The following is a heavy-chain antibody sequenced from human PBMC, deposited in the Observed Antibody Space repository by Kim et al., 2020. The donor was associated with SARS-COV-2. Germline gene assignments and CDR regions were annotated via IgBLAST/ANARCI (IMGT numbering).Heavy chain of an antibody. J-gene: IGHJ4*02. V-gene: IGHV3-30*18. D-gene: IGHD3-16*02. Sequence: GGSLRLSCAASGFTFTNYGIHWVRQAPGKGLEWVASILHDGTNEYYAESVKGRFTISKDNSKNTLYLQMNSLRGEDTAVYYCAKQGYETSVVTSYLDHWGQGTLVAVSS. CDR2: ILHDGTNE. CDR3: AKQGYETSVVTSYLDH. CDR1: GFTFTNYG.